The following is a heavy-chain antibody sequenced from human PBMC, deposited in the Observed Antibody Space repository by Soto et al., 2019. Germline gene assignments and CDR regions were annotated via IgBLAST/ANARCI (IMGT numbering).Heavy chain of an antibody. J-gene: IGHJ5*02. D-gene: IGHD3-22*01. CDR3: ARADRGYHRGNGFDP. Sequence: SETLSLTCTVSGGSISSYYWSWIRQPPGKGLEWIGYIYYSGSTNYNPSLKIRVTISVDTSKNQFSRKLSSVTAADTAVYYCARADRGYHRGNGFDPWGQGTLVTVSS. CDR2: IYYSGST. V-gene: IGHV4-59*01. CDR1: GGSISSYY.